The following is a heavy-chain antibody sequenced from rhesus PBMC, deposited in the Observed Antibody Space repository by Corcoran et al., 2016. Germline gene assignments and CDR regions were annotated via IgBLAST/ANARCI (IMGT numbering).Heavy chain of an antibody. D-gene: IGHD6-37*01. CDR3: TKSEYSGGADYFDY. CDR2: GYRITGNT. CDR1: GGSIRSGYG. J-gene: IGHJ4*01. V-gene: IGHV4S7*01. Sequence: QVQLKESGPGLVKPSETLSLTCAVSGGSIRSGYGWGWIRQPPGKGLGWIVTGYRITGNTYYDPSLKSRVTNSKDTSKNQFSLKLSSVTAADTAVYYCTKSEYSGGADYFDYWGQGVLVTGSS.